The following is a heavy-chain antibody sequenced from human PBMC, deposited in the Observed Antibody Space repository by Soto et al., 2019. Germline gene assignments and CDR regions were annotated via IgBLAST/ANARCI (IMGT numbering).Heavy chain of an antibody. CDR1: GGSISSGDYY. Sequence: QVQLQESGPGLVKPSQTLSLTCTVSGGSISSGDYYWSWIRQPPGKGLEWIGYIYYSGSTYYNPSLKSRVTISVDTSKNQFSLKLSSVTAADTAVYYCARDRVAARNYYYYGMGVWGQGTTVTVSS. V-gene: IGHV4-30-4*01. CDR2: IYYSGST. J-gene: IGHJ6*02. D-gene: IGHD6-6*01. CDR3: ARDRVAARNYYYYGMGV.